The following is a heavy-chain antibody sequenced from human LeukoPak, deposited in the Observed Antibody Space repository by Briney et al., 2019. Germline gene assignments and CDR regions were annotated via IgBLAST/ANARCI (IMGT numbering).Heavy chain of an antibody. Sequence: SVKVSCKASGGTFSSYTISWVRQAPGQGLEWMGRIIPILGIANYAQKFQGRVTISADKSTCTDYKELSTLRSDDTAVYYCARDPESMGAEKYNWFDPWGQGTLVTVSS. V-gene: IGHV1-69*04. J-gene: IGHJ5*02. D-gene: IGHD1-14*01. CDR2: IIPILGIA. CDR3: ARDPESMGAEKYNWFDP. CDR1: GGTFSSYT.